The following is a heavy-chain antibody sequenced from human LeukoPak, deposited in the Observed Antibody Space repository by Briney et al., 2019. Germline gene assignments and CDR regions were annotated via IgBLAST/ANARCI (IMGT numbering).Heavy chain of an antibody. V-gene: IGHV4-59*12. CDR2: ISYSGST. D-gene: IGHD2-15*01. J-gene: IGHJ3*02. Sequence: SETLSLTCTVSGGSISSYYWSWIRQPPGKGLEWIGYISYSGSTKYNPSLKSRVTISVDTSKKQFSLKLRSVTAADTAVYYCAREPVVVVADRVHDAFDIWGQGTMVTVSS. CDR3: AREPVVVVADRVHDAFDI. CDR1: GGSISSYY.